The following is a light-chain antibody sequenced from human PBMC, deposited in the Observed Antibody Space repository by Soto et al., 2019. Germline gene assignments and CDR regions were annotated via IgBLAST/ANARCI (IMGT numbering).Light chain of an antibody. J-gene: IGKJ1*01. CDR3: QQYINWPRT. Sequence: EIVLTQSPATLSLSPGERATLSCRASQSVSRYLAWYQQKPGQAPRLLIYAASTRATGIPARFSGSGSGTEFSLTISSLQSEDFAVYYCQQYINWPRTFGQGTKVDIK. CDR2: AAS. CDR1: QSVSRY. V-gene: IGKV3-15*01.